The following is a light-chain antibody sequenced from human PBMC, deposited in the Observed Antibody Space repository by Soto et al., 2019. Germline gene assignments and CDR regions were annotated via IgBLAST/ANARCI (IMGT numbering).Light chain of an antibody. V-gene: IGLV2-8*01. CDR2: EVN. CDR1: SSDVGGYNY. CDR3: SSYAGRNNVI. Sequence: QSALTQPPSASGSPGQSVTISCTGTSSDVGGYNYVSWYQQHPGKVPKLIIYEVNKRPSGIPGRFSGSKSGTTASLTVSGLPAEDEADYYCSSYAGRNNVIFGGGTKLTVL. J-gene: IGLJ2*01.